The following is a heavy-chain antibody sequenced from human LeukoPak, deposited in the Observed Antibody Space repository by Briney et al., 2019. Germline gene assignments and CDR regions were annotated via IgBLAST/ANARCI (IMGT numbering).Heavy chain of an antibody. V-gene: IGHV3-23*01. D-gene: IGHD6-19*01. CDR1: GFIPPSHG. CDR2: VSSRMGT. J-gene: IGHJ4*02. Sequence: GGSLRLSCAASGFIPPSHGMSWVRQAPGRGLEWVSTVSSRMGTFYTDSVKGRFITSRDTSKNTLLLQMNSLRAEDTAVYYCATTRPYGTTWAGAFEDWGQGTPVTVSS. CDR3: ATTRPYGTTWAGAFED.